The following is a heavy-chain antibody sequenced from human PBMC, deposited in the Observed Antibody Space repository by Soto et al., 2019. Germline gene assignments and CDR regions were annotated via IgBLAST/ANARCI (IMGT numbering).Heavy chain of an antibody. CDR2: VYVTGTGT. CDR1: GYPFTTYH. Sequence: ASVMVSCKASGYPFTTYHLHWVRQAPGQGLEWMGIVYVTGTGTRSAQKFQGRPTMTRDRSTSTVYMELSSLRSEDTAVYYCARPEGYGSGSYYFDSWGQGTLVTVSS. V-gene: IGHV1-46*01. J-gene: IGHJ4*02. CDR3: ARPEGYGSGSYYFDS. D-gene: IGHD3-10*01.